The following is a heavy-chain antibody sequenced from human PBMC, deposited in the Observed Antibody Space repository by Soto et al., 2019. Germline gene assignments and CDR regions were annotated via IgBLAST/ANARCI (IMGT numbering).Heavy chain of an antibody. CDR1: GFTLSNYA. CDR3: AGGDGDYYFYGIDV. Sequence: QVQLVESGGGVVQPGRSLRLSCAASGFTLSNYAMHWVRQAPGKGLEWVTVISYDGTNKYYEDSVKGRFTISRDISENTAYLQMKSLRAEDTSVYYWAGGDGDYYFYGIDVWGQGTTVTVSS. D-gene: IGHD3-10*01. CDR2: ISYDGTNK. J-gene: IGHJ6*02. V-gene: IGHV3-30-3*01.